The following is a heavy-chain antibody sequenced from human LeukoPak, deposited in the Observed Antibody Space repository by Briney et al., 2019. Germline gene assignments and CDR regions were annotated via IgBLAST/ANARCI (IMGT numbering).Heavy chain of an antibody. V-gene: IGHV1-69*05. CDR3: ARDWMGRDVAVAGPYDY. CDR2: IIPIFGTA. D-gene: IGHD6-19*01. Sequence: GASVKASCKASGGTFSSYAISWVRQAPGQGLEWMGRIIPIFGTANYAQKFQGRVTITTDESTSTAYMELSSLRSEDTAVYYCARDWMGRDVAVAGPYDYWGQGTLVTVSS. J-gene: IGHJ4*02. CDR1: GGTFSSYA.